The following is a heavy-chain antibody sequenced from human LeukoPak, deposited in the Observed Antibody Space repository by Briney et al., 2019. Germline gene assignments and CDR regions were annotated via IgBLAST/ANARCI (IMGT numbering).Heavy chain of an antibody. CDR3: TREGYTSSALDAFDI. V-gene: IGHV3-7*03. CDR2: MKQDGSEI. J-gene: IGHJ3*02. CDR1: GFTFSRHW. Sequence: PGGSLRLSCVASGFTFSRHWMSWVRQAPGKGLEWVANMKQDGSEIYYLDSVKGRFTISRDNAKNSLYLGMNSLRAEDSALYYCTREGYTSSALDAFDIWGQGTMVTVS. D-gene: IGHD6-13*01.